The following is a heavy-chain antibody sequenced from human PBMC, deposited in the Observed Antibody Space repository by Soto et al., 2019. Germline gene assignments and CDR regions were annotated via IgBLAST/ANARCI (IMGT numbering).Heavy chain of an antibody. Sequence: GASAKVSCKASGYTFTSYGISWVRQAHGQGLEWMGWISAYNGNTNYAQKLQGRVTMTTDTSTSTAYMELRSLRSDDTAVYYCAREDVDIVAADYYYYGMDVWGQGTTVTVSS. CDR2: ISAYNGNT. D-gene: IGHD5-12*01. CDR1: GYTFTSYG. J-gene: IGHJ6*02. V-gene: IGHV1-18*01. CDR3: AREDVDIVAADYYYYGMDV.